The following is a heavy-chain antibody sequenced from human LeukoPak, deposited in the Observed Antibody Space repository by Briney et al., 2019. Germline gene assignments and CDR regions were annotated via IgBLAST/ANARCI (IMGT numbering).Heavy chain of an antibody. D-gene: IGHD3-22*01. CDR3: SRGWVPSDITLK. V-gene: IGHV3-74*01. J-gene: IGHJ3*01. CDR2: INSDGSDT. Sequence: GGSLRLSCAAAGFTVSSNYMSWVRQAPGKGLVWVSRINSDGSDTNYADFVKGRFTISRDNARNTVYLQMHSVRGEDTAVYYCSRGWVPSDITLKWGQGTMATVSS. CDR1: GFTVSSNY.